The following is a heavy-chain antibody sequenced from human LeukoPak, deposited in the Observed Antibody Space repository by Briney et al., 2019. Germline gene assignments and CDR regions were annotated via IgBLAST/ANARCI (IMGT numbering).Heavy chain of an antibody. V-gene: IGHV4-34*01. CDR1: GGSFSGYY. Sequence: SETLSLTCAVYGGSFSGYYWSWIRQPPGKGLEWIGEINHSGSTNYNPSLKSRVTISVDTSKNQFSLKLSSVTAADTAVYYCARVVTGTAPRYYFDYWGQGTLVTVSS. CDR2: INHSGST. J-gene: IGHJ4*02. D-gene: IGHD1/OR15-1a*01. CDR3: ARVVTGTAPRYYFDY.